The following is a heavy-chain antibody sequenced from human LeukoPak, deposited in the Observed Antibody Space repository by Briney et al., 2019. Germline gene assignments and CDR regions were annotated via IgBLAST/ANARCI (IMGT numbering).Heavy chain of an antibody. CDR3: ARDGVDYYGSGSYIWFDP. D-gene: IGHD3-10*01. CDR2: ISSSSSYI. Sequence: GGSLRLSCAASGFTFSSYSMNWVRQAPGKGLEWVSSISSSSSYIYYADSVKGRFTISRDNAKNSLYLQMNSLRAEDTAVYYCARDGVDYYGSGSYIWFDPWGQGTLVTVSS. V-gene: IGHV3-21*01. CDR1: GFTFSSYS. J-gene: IGHJ5*02.